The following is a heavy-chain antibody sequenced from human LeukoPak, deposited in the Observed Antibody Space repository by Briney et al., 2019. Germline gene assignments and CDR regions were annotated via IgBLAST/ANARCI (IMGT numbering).Heavy chain of an antibody. CDR3: ARSLRWGATRADAFDI. D-gene: IGHD1-26*01. V-gene: IGHV4-4*07. Sequence: SETLSLTCYVSGGSITNYHWTWIRQPAGKGPEWIGRIYSNGNTGYNPSLKSRVTMSIDTSTNQFSLKLTSLTAADTAVYYCARSLRWGATRADAFDIWGQGTMVTVSS. CDR1: GGSITNYH. CDR2: IYSNGNT. J-gene: IGHJ3*02.